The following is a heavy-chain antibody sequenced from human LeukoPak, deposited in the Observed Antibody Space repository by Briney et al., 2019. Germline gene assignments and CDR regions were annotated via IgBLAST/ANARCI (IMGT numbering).Heavy chain of an antibody. CDR2: ISYDGSNK. CDR3: TKDIPQAPSLTRYNWNPTVSYYGMDV. J-gene: IGHJ6*02. V-gene: IGHV3-30*18. D-gene: IGHD1-20*01. CDR1: GFTFSSYG. Sequence: PGGSLRLSCAASGFTFSSYGMHWVRQAPGKGLEWVAVISYDGSNKYYADSVKGRFTISRDNSKNTLYLQMSSLRAEDTAVYYCTKDIPQAPSLTRYNWNPTVSYYGMDVWGQGTTVTVSS.